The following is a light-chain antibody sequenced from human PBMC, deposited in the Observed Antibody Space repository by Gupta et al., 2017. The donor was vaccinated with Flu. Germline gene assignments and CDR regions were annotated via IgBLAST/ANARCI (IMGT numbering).Light chain of an antibody. Sequence: SYVLTQPPSVSVAPGQTARIACGGNNIGRKSVHWYQKKPGQAPVLVVYDDSDRPSGIPERFSGSKSGNTATLTVSGVEAGDEADYYCQLGDGRSGHPVFGGGTKLTVL. CDR1: NIGRKS. V-gene: IGLV3-21*02. J-gene: IGLJ3*02. CDR3: QLGDGRSGHPV. CDR2: DDS.